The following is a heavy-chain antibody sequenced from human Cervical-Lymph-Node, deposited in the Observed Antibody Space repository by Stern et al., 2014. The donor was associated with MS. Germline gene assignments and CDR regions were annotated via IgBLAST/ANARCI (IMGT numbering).Heavy chain of an antibody. J-gene: IGHJ4*02. V-gene: IGHV4-31*03. Sequence: VQLEESGPGLVKPSQTLSLTCTVSGASLSSLNYYWSWIRQRPGKGLEWIGFISYSGNTNYNPSLKSRVTVSADTSKTQFSLRLTSVTAADTAVYYCARDNGLRVEQFFDYWGQGILVTVSS. CDR1: GASLSSLNYY. CDR3: ARDNGLRVEQFFDY. CDR2: ISYSGNT. D-gene: IGHD4-17*01.